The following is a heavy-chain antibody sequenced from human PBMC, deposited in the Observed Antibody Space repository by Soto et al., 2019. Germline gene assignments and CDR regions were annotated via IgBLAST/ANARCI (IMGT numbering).Heavy chain of an antibody. CDR1: GYTFTSYA. CDR2: INAGNGNT. Sequence: VKVSCKASGYTFTSYAMHWVRQAPGQRLEWMGWINAGNGNTKYSQKFQGRVTITRDTSASTAYMELSSLRSEDTAVYYCARDYYGSGSYYASYYYYYGMDVWGQGTTVTVSS. V-gene: IGHV1-3*01. D-gene: IGHD3-10*01. J-gene: IGHJ6*02. CDR3: ARDYYGSGSYYASYYYYYGMDV.